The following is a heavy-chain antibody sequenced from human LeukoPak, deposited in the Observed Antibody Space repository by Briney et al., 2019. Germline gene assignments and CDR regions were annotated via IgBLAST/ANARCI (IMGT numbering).Heavy chain of an antibody. CDR2: ISYDGGNK. CDR3: AKVFEVRGARRPKDY. CDR1: GFTFSDYG. D-gene: IGHD3-10*01. J-gene: IGHJ4*02. V-gene: IGHV3-30*18. Sequence: GGSLRHSCAASGFTFSDYGMHWVRQAPGKGLEWVALISYDGGNKFYADSVRDRFTISRDNSKNTLFLQMNSLRTEDTAMYYCAKVFEVRGARRPKDYWGQGTLVIVSS.